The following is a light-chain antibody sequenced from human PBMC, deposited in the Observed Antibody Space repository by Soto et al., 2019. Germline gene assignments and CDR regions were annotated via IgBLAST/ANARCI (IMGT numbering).Light chain of an antibody. J-gene: IGKJ1*01. CDR1: QTISSW. CDR2: KAS. V-gene: IGKV1-5*03. Sequence: DIQMTQSPSTLSGSVGDRVTITCRASQTISSWLVWYQQKPGKAPKLLIYKASTLKSGVPSRFSGSESGTEFTLTISSLQPDDFATYYCQHYNSYSEAFGQGTKVELK. CDR3: QHYNSYSEA.